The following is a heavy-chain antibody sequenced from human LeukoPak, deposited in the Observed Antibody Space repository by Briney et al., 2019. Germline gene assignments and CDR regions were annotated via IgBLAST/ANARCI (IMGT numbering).Heavy chain of an antibody. CDR2: IMHLFGTA. D-gene: IGHD4-17*01. CDR1: GGTFNNSA. CDR3: ARDVHGDYGSGWFDP. Sequence: SVKVSCKTSGGTFNNSAISWVRQAPGQGLEWLGGIMHLFGTAGYAQKFQGRVTITKDESTRTVYLELTSLTSDDTAVYYCARDVHGDYGSGWFDPWGQGTLVSVSS. J-gene: IGHJ5*02. V-gene: IGHV1-69*05.